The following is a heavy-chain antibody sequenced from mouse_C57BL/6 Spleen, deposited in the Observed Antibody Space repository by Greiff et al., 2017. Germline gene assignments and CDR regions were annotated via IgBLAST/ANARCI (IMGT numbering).Heavy chain of an antibody. CDR1: GYSITSGYY. CDR2: ISYDGSN. J-gene: IGHJ2*01. Sequence: VQLKESGPGLVKPSQSLSLTCSVTGYSITSGYYWNWIRQFPGNKLEWMGYISYDGSNNYNPSLKNRISITRDTSKNQFFLKLNSVTTEDTATYYCARGTTVVKYYFDYWGQGTTLTVSS. V-gene: IGHV3-6*01. CDR3: ARGTTVVKYYFDY. D-gene: IGHD1-1*01.